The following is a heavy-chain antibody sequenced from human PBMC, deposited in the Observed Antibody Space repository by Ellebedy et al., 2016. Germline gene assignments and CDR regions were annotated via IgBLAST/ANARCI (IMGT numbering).Heavy chain of an antibody. D-gene: IGHD3-3*01. CDR3: ARSSTYYDFWSGLYYYYYYMDV. J-gene: IGHJ6*03. Sequence: SETLSLTXTVSAYSISSGNYWAWIRQPPGKGLEWIGTVYHSGSTFYNPSLKSRVTMSVDTSKNQFSLKLSSVTAADTAVYYCARSSTYYDFWSGLYYYYYYMDVWGKGTTVTVSS. V-gene: IGHV4-38-2*02. CDR2: VYHSGST. CDR1: AYSISSGNY.